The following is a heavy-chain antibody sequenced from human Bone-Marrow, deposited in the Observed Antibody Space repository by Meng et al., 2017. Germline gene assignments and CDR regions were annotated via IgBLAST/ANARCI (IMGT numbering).Heavy chain of an antibody. V-gene: IGHV3-23*01. CDR1: GFTFSSYA. J-gene: IGHJ6*02. CDR3: ARDRPSDYYYGLDI. Sequence: GESLNTSCAASGFTFSSYAMSWVRQAPGEGLEWVSAISGSGGSTYYADSVKGRFTISRDNAKNSLYLQMNSLRAEDTAVYYCARDRPSDYYYGLDIWGQGTMVTVSS. CDR2: ISGSGGST.